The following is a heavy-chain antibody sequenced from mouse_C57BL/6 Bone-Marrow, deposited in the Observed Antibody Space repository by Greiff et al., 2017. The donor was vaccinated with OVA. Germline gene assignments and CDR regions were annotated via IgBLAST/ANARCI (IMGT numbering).Heavy chain of an antibody. CDR2: IYPGDGGT. J-gene: IGHJ3*01. V-gene: IGHV1-82*01. Sequence: QVQLQQSGPELVKPGASVKISCKASGYAFSSSWMNWVKQRPGKGLEWIGRIYPGDGGTNYNGKFKGKATLTADKSSSTAYMQLSSLTSEDSAVYFCARWYYGSSWFAYWGQGTLVTVSA. CDR3: ARWYYGSSWFAY. D-gene: IGHD1-1*01. CDR1: GYAFSSSW.